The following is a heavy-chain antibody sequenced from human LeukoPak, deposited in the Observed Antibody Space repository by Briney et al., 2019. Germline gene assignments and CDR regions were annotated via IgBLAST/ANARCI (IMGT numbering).Heavy chain of an antibody. V-gene: IGHV3-48*01. CDR3: ARDKSPRAYYGSGNGDY. CDR1: GFTFSSYS. CDR2: ISSSSSTI. Sequence: GGSLRLSCAASGFTFSSYSMNWVRQAPGKGLEWVSYISSSSSTIYYADSVKGRFTISRDNAKNSLYLQMNSLRAEDTAVYYCARDKSPRAYYGSGNGDYWGQGTLVTVSS. D-gene: IGHD3-10*01. J-gene: IGHJ4*02.